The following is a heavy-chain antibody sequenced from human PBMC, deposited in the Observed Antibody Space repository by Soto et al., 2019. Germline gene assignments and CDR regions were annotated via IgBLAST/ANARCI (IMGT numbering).Heavy chain of an antibody. J-gene: IGHJ5*02. CDR2: ISSGGSYI. CDR1: FTFSMYS. CDR3: TRDQGGSYDSWFDP. Sequence: EVQVVESGGGLVQPGGSLRLSCSFTFSMYSMNWVRQAPGKGLEWVASISSGGSYIKYADSVKGRFTISRDNAKNSVSLQMNSLRVDDTAVYFGTRDQGGSYDSWFDPWGQGNLVTVSS. D-gene: IGHD2-15*01. V-gene: IGHV3-21*01.